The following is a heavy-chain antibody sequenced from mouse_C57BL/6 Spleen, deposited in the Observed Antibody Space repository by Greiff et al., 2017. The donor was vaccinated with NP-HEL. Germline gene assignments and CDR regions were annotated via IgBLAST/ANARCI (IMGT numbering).Heavy chain of an antibody. D-gene: IGHD1-1*01. CDR2: SRNKANDYTT. Sequence: EVQRVESGGGLVQSGRSPRLSCATSGFTFSDFYMEWVRQAPGKGLEWIAASRNKANDYTTEYSASVKGRFIVSRDTSQSILYLQMNALRAEDTAIYYCARDAGFTGFDVWGTGTTVTVSS. J-gene: IGHJ1*03. V-gene: IGHV7-1*01. CDR1: GFTFSDFY. CDR3: ARDAGFTGFDV.